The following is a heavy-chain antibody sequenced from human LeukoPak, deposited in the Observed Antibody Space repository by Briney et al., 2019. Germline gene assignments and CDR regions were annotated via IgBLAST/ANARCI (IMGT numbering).Heavy chain of an antibody. CDR1: GFTFSASG. CDR2: ISNDNSII. V-gene: IGHV3-48*01. J-gene: IGHJ4*02. Sequence: GGSLRLSCAVSGFTFSASGMHWVRQAPGKGLEWLSYISNDNSIIHYADSVKARFTIPKDNVKSSVFLQMNSLRADDTAVYFCVTDWPVWWGQGTLVTVSS. CDR3: VTDWPVW.